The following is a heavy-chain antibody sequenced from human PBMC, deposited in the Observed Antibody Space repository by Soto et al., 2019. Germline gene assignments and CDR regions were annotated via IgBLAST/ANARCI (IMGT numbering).Heavy chain of an antibody. CDR2: INAGNGNT. V-gene: IGHV1-3*05. Sequence: QVQLVQSGAEEKKPGASVKVSCKASGYTFTGYAMHWVRQAPGQRLEWMGWINAGNGNTKYSQKFQGRVTITRDTTASTAYKELSSRRSEDTAVYYCARAVAVPADFDYWGQGTLVTVSS. CDR3: ARAVAVPADFDY. D-gene: IGHD6-19*01. J-gene: IGHJ4*02. CDR1: GYTFTGYA.